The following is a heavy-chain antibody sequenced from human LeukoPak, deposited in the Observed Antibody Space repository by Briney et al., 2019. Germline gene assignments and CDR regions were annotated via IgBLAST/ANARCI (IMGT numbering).Heavy chain of an antibody. CDR2: IYYSGST. CDR3: ATVSYYYDSSGYYSWAFDI. V-gene: IGHV4-59*08. J-gene: IGHJ3*02. D-gene: IGHD3-22*01. CDR1: GGSISGYY. Sequence: KSSETLSLTCTVSGGSISGYYWSWIRQPPGKGLEWIGYIYYSGSTNYNPSLKSRVTISVDTSKNQFSLKLSSVAAADTAVYYCATVSYYYDSSGYYSWAFDIWGQGTMVTVSS.